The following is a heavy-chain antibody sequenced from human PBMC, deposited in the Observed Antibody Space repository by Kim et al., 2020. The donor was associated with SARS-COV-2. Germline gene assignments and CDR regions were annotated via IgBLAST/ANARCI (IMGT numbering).Heavy chain of an antibody. Sequence: GGSLRLSCAASGFTFSAHYMDWVRKAPGKGLERVARTKHEAESYTTNYAASVEGSFTVSRDDSKNSLCLQMNSLRPEDTAVYYCARDRAAALDYWGQGTL. V-gene: IGHV3-72*01. D-gene: IGHD6-13*01. CDR2: TKHEAESYTT. J-gene: IGHJ4*02. CDR3: ARDRAAALDY. CDR1: GFTFSAHY.